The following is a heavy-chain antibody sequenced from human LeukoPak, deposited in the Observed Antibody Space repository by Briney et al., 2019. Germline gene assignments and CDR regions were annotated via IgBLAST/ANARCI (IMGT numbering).Heavy chain of an antibody. Sequence: GGSLRLSCAASGFTFSSYAMSWVRQAPGKGLEWVPTFSGSGGNTYYADSVKGRFTISRDNSKNTLYLQMNSLRAEDTAVYYCAKESDGENFDYWGQGTLVTVSS. D-gene: IGHD3-10*01. CDR1: GFTFSSYA. J-gene: IGHJ4*02. CDR3: AKESDGENFDY. V-gene: IGHV3-23*01. CDR2: FSGSGGNT.